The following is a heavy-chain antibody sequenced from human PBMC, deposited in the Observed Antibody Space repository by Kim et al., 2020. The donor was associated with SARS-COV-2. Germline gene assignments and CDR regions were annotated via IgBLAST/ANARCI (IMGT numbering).Heavy chain of an antibody. CDR2: INPSGGST. CDR3: ARGRAVAGVRDAFDI. D-gene: IGHD6-19*01. V-gene: IGHV1-46*01. CDR1: GFSFTYYY. Sequence: ASVKVSCKASGFSFTYYYMHWVRQAPGQGLEWMGIINPSGGSTNYAQKFQGRVFMTRDTPTSTVYLELSSLRSDDTAVYYCARGRAVAGVRDAFDIWGQG. J-gene: IGHJ3*02.